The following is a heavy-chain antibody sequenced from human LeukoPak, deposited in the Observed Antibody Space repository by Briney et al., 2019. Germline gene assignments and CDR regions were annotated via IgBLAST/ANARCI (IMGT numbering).Heavy chain of an antibody. V-gene: IGHV3-21*06. CDR3: AGVAWIQSNWFDP. CDR2: ISSSSSYI. Sequence: GGSLRLSCAASGFTFSSYNMNWVRQAPGKGLEWVSSISSSSSYIYYADSVKGRFTISRDNAKNSLYLQMNSLRAEDTAVYYCAGVAWIQSNWFDPWGQGTLVTVSS. J-gene: IGHJ5*02. CDR1: GFTFSSYN. D-gene: IGHD5-18*01.